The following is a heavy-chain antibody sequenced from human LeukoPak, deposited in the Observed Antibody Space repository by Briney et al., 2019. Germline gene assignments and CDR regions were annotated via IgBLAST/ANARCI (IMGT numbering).Heavy chain of an antibody. D-gene: IGHD5-24*01. CDR2: ISGSGGST. CDR1: GFTFSIYA. V-gene: IGHV3-23*01. Sequence: GGSLRLSCAASGFTFSIYAMSWVRQAPGKGLEWVSAISGSGGSTYYADSVKGRFTISRDISKNTLYLQMSSLRAEDTAVYYCATDLLDAYNSGLYFDYWGQGTLVTVSS. CDR3: ATDLLDAYNSGLYFDY. J-gene: IGHJ4*02.